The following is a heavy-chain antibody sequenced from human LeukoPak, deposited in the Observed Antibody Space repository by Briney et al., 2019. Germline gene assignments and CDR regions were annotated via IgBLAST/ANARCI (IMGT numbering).Heavy chain of an antibody. CDR2: INHSGGT. Sequence: SETLSLTCAVYGGSFSGYYWGWIRQPPGKGLGWIGEINHSGGTNYNPSLKSRVTISVDTSKNQFSLKLSSVTAADTAVYYCARGPGDYLYWGQGTLVTVSS. J-gene: IGHJ4*02. D-gene: IGHD4-17*01. V-gene: IGHV4-34*01. CDR3: ARGPGDYLY. CDR1: GGSFSGYY.